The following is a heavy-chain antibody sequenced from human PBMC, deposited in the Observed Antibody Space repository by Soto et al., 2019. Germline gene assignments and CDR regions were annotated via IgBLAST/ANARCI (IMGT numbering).Heavy chain of an antibody. CDR1: GFTFSNAW. CDR2: IKSRTDGGAA. J-gene: IGHJ4*02. CDR3: TTTLRWEQAGVDH. D-gene: IGHD1-26*01. V-gene: IGHV3-15*01. Sequence: EVQLVESGGGLVKPGGSLKLSCAVSGFTFSNAWMSWVRQAPGKGLEWVGRIKSRTDGGAADYAAPVKGRFTISRDDSKNTLYLQMNGLKTGDTAVYYCTTTLRWEQAGVDHWGQGTLVTVSS.